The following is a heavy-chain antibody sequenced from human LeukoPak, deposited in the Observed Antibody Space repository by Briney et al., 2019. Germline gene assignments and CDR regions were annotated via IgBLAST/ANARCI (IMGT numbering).Heavy chain of an antibody. CDR1: GGSISSYY. D-gene: IGHD3-22*01. CDR3: ARTIPDSSGYYYSDY. V-gene: IGHV4-59*08. J-gene: IGHJ4*02. Sequence: SETLSLTCTVSGGSISSYYWSWIRQPPGKELEWIGYIYYSGRTYYNPSLKSRVTISVDTSKNQFSLSLSSVTAADTAVYYCARTIPDSSGYYYSDYWGQGTLVTVSS. CDR2: IYYSGRT.